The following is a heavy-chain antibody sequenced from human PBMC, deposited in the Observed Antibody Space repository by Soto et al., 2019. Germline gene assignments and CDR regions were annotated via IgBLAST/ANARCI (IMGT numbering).Heavy chain of an antibody. Sequence: QIHLQESGSGLVKPSQTLSLTCAVSGYSISSGAYYWSWIRQPQGKGLEWIGYIFHYGGTYYNPSLEGSITISLDRSKNQFSLKVRAVTAADTALYYCDRLDGYSSLAFWGQGTLVTVSS. CDR3: DRLDGYSSLAF. V-gene: IGHV4-30-2*01. D-gene: IGHD5-18*01. CDR1: GYSISSGAYY. CDR2: IFHYGGT. J-gene: IGHJ4*02.